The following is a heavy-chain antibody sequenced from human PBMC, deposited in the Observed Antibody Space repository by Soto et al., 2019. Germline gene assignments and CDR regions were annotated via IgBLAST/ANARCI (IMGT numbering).Heavy chain of an antibody. CDR3: ARGISGSLYYDFWSGYYDAFDI. CDR2: INSDGSST. J-gene: IGHJ3*02. CDR1: GFTFSSYW. V-gene: IGHV3-74*01. D-gene: IGHD3-3*01. Sequence: GGSLRLSCAASGFTFSSYWMHWVRQAPGKGLVWVSRINSDGSSTSYSESMKGRFTSSRENAKNTLYLQMNSLRAEDTVVYYCARGISGSLYYDFWSGYYDAFDIWGQGTMVTVSS.